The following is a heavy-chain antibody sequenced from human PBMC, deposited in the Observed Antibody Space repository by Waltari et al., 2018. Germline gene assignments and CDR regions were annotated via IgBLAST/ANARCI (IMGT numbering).Heavy chain of an antibody. V-gene: IGHV3-53*02. CDR2: LYSGGTT. CDR1: GVSVSSNY. CDR3: AKTWTTVATYYYFAMDV. J-gene: IGHJ6*02. Sequence: EVQLVETGGGLIQPGGSLRLSCAAAGVSVSSNYMTWVRQAPGKGQEWVSVLYSGGTTFYADSVKGRFTISRDNSKNTLFLQMNSLRAEDTAVYYCAKTWTTVATYYYFAMDVWGQGTKV. D-gene: IGHD4-17*01.